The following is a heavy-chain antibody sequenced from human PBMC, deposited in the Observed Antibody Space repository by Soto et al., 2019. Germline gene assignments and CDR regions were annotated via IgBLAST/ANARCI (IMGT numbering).Heavy chain of an antibody. Sequence: ASVKVSCKTSGYSFTNYDIIWVRQAPGQGLEWMGWISAYNGNTNYAQKLQGRVTMTTDTSTSTAYMELRSLRSDDTAVYYCAREGYSSGWYGKNYFDYWGQGTLVTVSS. D-gene: IGHD6-19*01. CDR2: ISAYNGNT. CDR3: AREGYSSGWYGKNYFDY. J-gene: IGHJ4*02. V-gene: IGHV1-18*01. CDR1: GYSFTNYD.